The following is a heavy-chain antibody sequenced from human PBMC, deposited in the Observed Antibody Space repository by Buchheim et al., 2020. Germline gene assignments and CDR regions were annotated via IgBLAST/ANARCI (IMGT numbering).Heavy chain of an antibody. Sequence: QVQLVESGGGVVQPGRSLRLSCAASGFTFSSYAMHWVRQAPGKGLEWVAVISYDGSNKYYADSVKGRFTISRDNSKNTLYLQMNSLRAEDTAVYYCARDSYYDFWSGYYGYYYGMDVWGQGTT. D-gene: IGHD3-3*01. V-gene: IGHV3-30-3*01. CDR1: GFTFSSYA. J-gene: IGHJ6*02. CDR2: ISYDGSNK. CDR3: ARDSYYDFWSGYYGYYYGMDV.